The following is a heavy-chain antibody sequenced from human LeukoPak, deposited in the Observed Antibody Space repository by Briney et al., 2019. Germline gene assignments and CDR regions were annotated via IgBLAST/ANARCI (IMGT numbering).Heavy chain of an antibody. CDR1: GFTFSSYW. J-gene: IGHJ6*03. Sequence: GGSLRLSCAASGFTFSSYWMSWVRQAPGRGLEWVANIKQDGSEKYYVDSVKGRFTISRDNAKNSLYLQMNSLRAEDTAVYYCARVGSHSGSLSLIKRNYYYYYYMDVWGKGTTVTISS. CDR2: IKQDGSEK. D-gene: IGHD3-10*01. CDR3: ARVGSHSGSLSLIKRNYYYYYYMDV. V-gene: IGHV3-7*01.